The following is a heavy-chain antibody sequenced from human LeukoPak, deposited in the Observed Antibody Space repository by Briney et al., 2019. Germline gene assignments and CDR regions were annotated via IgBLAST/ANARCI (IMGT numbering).Heavy chain of an antibody. CDR2: IYHSGST. D-gene: IGHD6-19*01. CDR3: ARDRGSGWYGIDC. Sequence: SETLSLTCTVSGGSISSSSYYWGWIRQPPGKGLEWIGSIYHSGSTYYNPSLKSRVTISVDTSKNQFSLKLSSVTAADTAVYYCARDRGSGWYGIDCWGQGTLVTVSS. V-gene: IGHV4-39*07. J-gene: IGHJ4*02. CDR1: GGSISSSSYY.